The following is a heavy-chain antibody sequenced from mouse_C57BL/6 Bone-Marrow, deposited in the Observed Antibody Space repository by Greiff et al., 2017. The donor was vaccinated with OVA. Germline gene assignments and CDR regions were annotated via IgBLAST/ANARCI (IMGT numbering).Heavy chain of an antibody. CDR2: IDPSDSYT. CDR3: ARSGQLGY. D-gene: IGHD3-3*01. Sequence: VQLQQPGAELVRPGTSVKLSCKASGYTFTSYWMHWVKQRPGQGLEWIGVIDPSDSYTNYNQKFKGKATLTVDTSSSTAYMQLSSLTSEDSAVYYCARSGQLGYWGQGTTLTVSS. CDR1: GYTFTSYW. V-gene: IGHV1-59*01. J-gene: IGHJ2*01.